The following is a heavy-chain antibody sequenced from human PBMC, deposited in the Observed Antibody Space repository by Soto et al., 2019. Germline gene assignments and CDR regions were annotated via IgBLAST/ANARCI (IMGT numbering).Heavy chain of an antibody. Sequence: QVQLVQSGAEVKKPGSSVKVSCTASGGTFSSYAVSWVRQAPGQGLEWMGGIIPIFGTADYAQKFQGRVTFIADGCTSTAYLELSSLRSEDTAIYYCASHCGGDCYSRSPPYYYYGMDVWGQGTTVTVSS. CDR2: IIPIFGTA. CDR3: ASHCGGDCYSRSPPYYYYGMDV. V-gene: IGHV1-69*12. CDR1: GGTFSSYA. D-gene: IGHD2-21*02. J-gene: IGHJ6*01.